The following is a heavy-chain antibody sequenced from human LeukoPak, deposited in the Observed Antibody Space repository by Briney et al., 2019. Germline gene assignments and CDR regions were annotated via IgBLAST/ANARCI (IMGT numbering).Heavy chain of an antibody. D-gene: IGHD1-26*01. CDR1: GGSISSSNW. CDR3: ARARSGSYWD. J-gene: IGHJ4*02. V-gene: IGHV4-4*02. CDR2: IYHSGST. Sequence: PSETLSLTCAVSGGSISSSNWWSWVRQPPGKGLEWIGEIYHSGSTNYNPSLKSRVTISVDESKNQFSLKLSSVTAADTAVYYCARARSGSYWDWGQGTLVTVSS.